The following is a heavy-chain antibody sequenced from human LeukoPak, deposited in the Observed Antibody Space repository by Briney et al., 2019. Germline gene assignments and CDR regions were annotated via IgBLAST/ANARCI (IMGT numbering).Heavy chain of an antibody. D-gene: IGHD3-22*01. CDR3: ARESYYYDSSAHEY. Sequence: SETLSLTCAVSGYSISSGYYWGWIRQPPGKGLEWIGSIYHSGSTNYNPSLKSRVTISVDTSKNQFSLKLSSVTAADTAVYYCARESYYYDSSAHEYWGQGTLVTVSS. V-gene: IGHV4-38-2*02. J-gene: IGHJ4*02. CDR1: GYSISSGYY. CDR2: IYHSGST.